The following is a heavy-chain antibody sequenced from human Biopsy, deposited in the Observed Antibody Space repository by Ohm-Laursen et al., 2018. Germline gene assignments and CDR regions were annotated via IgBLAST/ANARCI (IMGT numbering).Heavy chain of an antibody. CDR1: GCPSTNYA. CDR2: IVPILGPL. Sequence: SSVKVSCKASGCPSTNYAFSWVRQAPGQGLEWVGRIVPILGPLNYAQRFQGRVSITADKSTTYVYMELSRLTSGDTAVYYCAADADGYYTEFDYWGPGTLVTVSS. V-gene: IGHV1-69*04. D-gene: IGHD3-3*01. CDR3: AADADGYYTEFDY. J-gene: IGHJ4*02.